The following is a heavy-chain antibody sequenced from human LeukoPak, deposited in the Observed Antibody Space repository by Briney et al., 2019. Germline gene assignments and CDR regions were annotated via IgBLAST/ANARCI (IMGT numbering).Heavy chain of an antibody. J-gene: IGHJ4*02. CDR2: IFYSGST. CDR1: GGSISSSTYY. Sequence: SETLSLTCTVSGGSISSSTYYWGWIRQPPGKGLEWIGTIFYSGSTYYNPSLKSRLTISVDTSKNQYSLRLSSVTAADTAVYYCARHLRPYFDYWGQGTLVTVSP. CDR3: ARHLRPYFDY. D-gene: IGHD3-3*01. V-gene: IGHV4-39*01.